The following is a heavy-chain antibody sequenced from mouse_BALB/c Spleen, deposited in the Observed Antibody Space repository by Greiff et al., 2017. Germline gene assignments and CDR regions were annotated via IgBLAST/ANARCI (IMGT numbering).Heavy chain of an antibody. J-gene: IGHJ2*01. CDR2: IAPGSGST. CDR1: GYTFTSYW. D-gene: IGHD1-2*01. Sequence: DLVKPGASVKLSCKASGYTFTSYWINWIKQRPGQGLEWIGRIAPGSGSTYYNEMFKGKATLTVDTSSSTADIQLSSLSSEDSAVYFCARVGSLLPYYYFDYWGQGTTLTVSS. V-gene: IGHV1S41*01. CDR3: ARVGSLLPYYYFDY.